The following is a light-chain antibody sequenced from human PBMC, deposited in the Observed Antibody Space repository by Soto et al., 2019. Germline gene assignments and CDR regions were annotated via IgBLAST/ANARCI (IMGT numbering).Light chain of an antibody. J-gene: IGKJ4*01. CDR3: RQHGRSLVFA. CDR1: QSVSSNF. V-gene: IGKV3-20*01. CDR2: CSS. Sequence: EIVLTQSPGTPSLSPGERATLSCRASQSVSSNFLAWYHEKPGQAPRLLIYCSSSRATGIPDRFSGRGSGTHSTLTITRLEPVDGAVYYCRQHGRSLVFAVGGRTK.